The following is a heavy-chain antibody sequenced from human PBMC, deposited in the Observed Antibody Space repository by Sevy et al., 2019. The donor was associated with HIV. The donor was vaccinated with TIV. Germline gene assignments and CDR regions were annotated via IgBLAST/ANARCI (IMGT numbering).Heavy chain of an antibody. D-gene: IGHD4-17*01. J-gene: IGHJ4*01. CDR3: ARDLPPSATTVAHFDC. CDR2: ISNSGSSV. V-gene: IGHV3-48*03. Sequence: GGSLRLSCAASGFSFSSYEMNWVRQAPGQGLEWLSFISNSGSSVYYSDSVRGRFTISRDNARNSLYLRMNSLRAEDTAVYYCARDLPPSATTVAHFDCGGQEPWSPSPQ. CDR1: GFSFSSYE.